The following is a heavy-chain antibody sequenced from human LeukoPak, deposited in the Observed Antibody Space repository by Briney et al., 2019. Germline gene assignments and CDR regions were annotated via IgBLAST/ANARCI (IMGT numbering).Heavy chain of an antibody. CDR3: ARGTVTTYYFDY. CDR1: GVSINTYY. D-gene: IGHD4-17*01. Sequence: SETLSLTGSVSGVSINTYYWSWIRQPPGKGLEWIGYIHYSGGTKYNPSLKSRVAMSVDTSKSQFSLKLTSVTAADTAVYYCARGTVTTYYFDYWGQGSLVTVSS. V-gene: IGHV4-59*01. CDR2: IHYSGGT. J-gene: IGHJ4*02.